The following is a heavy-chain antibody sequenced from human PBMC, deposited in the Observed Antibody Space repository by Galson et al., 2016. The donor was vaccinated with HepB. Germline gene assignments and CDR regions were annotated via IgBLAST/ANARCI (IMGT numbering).Heavy chain of an antibody. CDR1: GFTFSDYY. V-gene: IGHV3-11*06. CDR3: VREELGAGDS. D-gene: IGHD3-16*01. J-gene: IGHJ5*01. Sequence: SLRLSCAASGFTFSDYYMSWIRQAPGKGLEWVSYISGSSVYTNYADSVKGRFTISRDNAKNTLYLQMHSLRAEDTAVYFCVREELGAGDSWGQGTLVTVSS. CDR2: ISGSSVYT.